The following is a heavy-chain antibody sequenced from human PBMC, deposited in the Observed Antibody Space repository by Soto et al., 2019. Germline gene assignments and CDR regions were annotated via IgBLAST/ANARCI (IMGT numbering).Heavy chain of an antibody. D-gene: IGHD2-21*02. Sequence: QVQLVQSGAEEKKPGASVKVSCKASGDTFTSYAIHWVRQAPGQRLEWMGWINAGNGNTKYSQKFKGRVTITRDTSASTAYMALSSLRSEDTAVYYCARSIVVVTALDYWGQGTLVTVSS. J-gene: IGHJ4*02. CDR2: INAGNGNT. CDR3: ARSIVVVTALDY. V-gene: IGHV1-3*05. CDR1: GDTFTSYA.